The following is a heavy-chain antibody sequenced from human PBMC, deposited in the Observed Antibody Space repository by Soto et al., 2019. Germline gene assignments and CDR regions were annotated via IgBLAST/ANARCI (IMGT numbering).Heavy chain of an antibody. CDR1: GFSFTRYG. J-gene: IGHJ6*02. CDR2: INAYNRNT. D-gene: IGHD3-16*01. V-gene: IGHV1-18*01. Sequence: QVQLVQSGAEVKNPGASVKVSCKASGFSFTRYGIGWARQAPGQGLERMGWINAYNRNTNYALNLQGRLTLTTDTTTTTSYMEFRSLRSNATAIYYCALVDVYVTSSLQDVWGQGTTVTVSS. CDR3: ALVDVYVTSSLQDV.